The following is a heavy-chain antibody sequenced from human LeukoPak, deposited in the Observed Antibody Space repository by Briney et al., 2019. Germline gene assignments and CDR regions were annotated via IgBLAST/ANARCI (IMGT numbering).Heavy chain of an antibody. CDR2: IGPHNGNT. J-gene: IGHJ4*02. CDR3: AREFTGHRPGDY. D-gene: IGHD2-8*02. CDR1: GYTFTSYG. Sequence: ASVKVSCKASGYTFTSYGISWVRQAPGQGLEWMGWIGPHNGNTNYAQKLQGRVTMTTDTSMTTAYMELRSLTSDDTAMYYCAREFTGHRPGDYWGQGTLVTVSS. V-gene: IGHV1-18*01.